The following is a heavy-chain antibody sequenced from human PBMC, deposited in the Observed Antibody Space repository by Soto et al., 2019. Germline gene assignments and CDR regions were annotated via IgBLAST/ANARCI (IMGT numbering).Heavy chain of an antibody. J-gene: IGHJ4*02. D-gene: IGHD1-26*01. V-gene: IGHV4-4*02. Sequence: PSETLSLTCAVSGGSISSINWWSWVRQPPGKGLEWIGEIYHSGSTNYNPSLKSRVTISVDTSKNQFSLKLSSVTAADTAVYYCARSLVGATTLGFDYWGQGTLVTVSS. CDR1: GGSISSINW. CDR3: ARSLVGATTLGFDY. CDR2: IYHSGST.